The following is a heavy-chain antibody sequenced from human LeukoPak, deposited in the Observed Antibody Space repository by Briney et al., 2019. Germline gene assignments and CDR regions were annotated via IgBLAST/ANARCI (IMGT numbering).Heavy chain of an antibody. CDR1: GYTFTSYY. CDR3: ARAEEAYSSGWYTSSWFDP. CDR2: INPSGGST. D-gene: IGHD6-19*01. Sequence: GASVKVSCKASGYTFTSYYMHWVRQAPGQGLEWMGIINPSGGSTSYAQKFQGRVTMTRDTSTSTVYMELSSLRSEDTAVYYCARAEEAYSSGWYTSSWFDPWGQGTLVTVSS. J-gene: IGHJ5*02. V-gene: IGHV1-46*01.